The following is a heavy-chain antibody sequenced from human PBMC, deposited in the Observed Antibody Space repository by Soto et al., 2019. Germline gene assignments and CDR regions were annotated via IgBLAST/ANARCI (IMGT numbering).Heavy chain of an antibody. Sequence: GGSLRLSCAASGFTFSSDWLHWVRQVPGKGLEWVARLDAAGTGTSYAGPVKGRFTISRDNANNTLFLQMNSLRGDDTAVYYCGDVFDSWGQGTLVTVSS. CDR3: GDVFDS. CDR1: GFTFSSDW. CDR2: LDAAGTGT. J-gene: IGHJ4*02. V-gene: IGHV3-74*01.